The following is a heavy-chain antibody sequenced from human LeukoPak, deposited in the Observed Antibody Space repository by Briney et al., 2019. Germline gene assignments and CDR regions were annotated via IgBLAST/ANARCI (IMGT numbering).Heavy chain of an antibody. Sequence: PGGSLRLSCAASGFTFSSYAMSWVRQAPGKGLEWVSHIGRGTTYADSVKGRFTISRDNAKNSVYLQMNSLRAEDTAVYYCARDAPAGGKPEYFFDYWGQGTLVTVSS. CDR3: ARDAPAGGKPEYFFDY. CDR1: GFTFSSYA. J-gene: IGHJ4*02. CDR2: IGRGTT. V-gene: IGHV3-48*04.